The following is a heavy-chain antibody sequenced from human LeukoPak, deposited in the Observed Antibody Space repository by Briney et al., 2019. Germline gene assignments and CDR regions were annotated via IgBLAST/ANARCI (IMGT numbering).Heavy chain of an antibody. CDR2: ISYDGSNK. CDR1: GFTFSSYG. V-gene: IGHV3-30*18. J-gene: IGHJ4*02. Sequence: GGSLKLSCAASGFTFSSYGMHWARQAPGKGLEWVAVISYDGSNKYYADSVKGRFTISRNNSNNTLYLQMNSLRAEDTAVYYCAKDSDGDYFDYWGQGTLVTVSS. CDR3: AKDSDGDYFDY.